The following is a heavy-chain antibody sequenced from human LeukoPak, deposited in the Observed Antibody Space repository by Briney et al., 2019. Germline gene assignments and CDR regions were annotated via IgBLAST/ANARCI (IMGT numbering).Heavy chain of an antibody. V-gene: IGHV3-30*04. CDR2: ISYDGSNK. D-gene: IGHD4-17*01. CDR1: GFTFSSYA. J-gene: IGHJ4*02. CDR3: AREGGDYVRGYFDY. Sequence: GRSLRLSCAASGFTFSSYAMHWVRQAPGKGLEWVAVISYDGSNKYYADSVKGRFTISRDNSKNTLYLQMNSLRAEDTAVYYCAREGGDYVRGYFDYWGQGTPVTVSS.